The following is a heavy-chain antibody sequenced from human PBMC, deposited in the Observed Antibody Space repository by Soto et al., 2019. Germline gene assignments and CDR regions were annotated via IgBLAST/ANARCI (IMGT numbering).Heavy chain of an antibody. CDR3: ARDVVDTMVRGVGGMDV. D-gene: IGHD3-10*01. Sequence: QVQLQESGPGLVKPSQTLSLTCTVSGGSISSGGYYWSWIRQHPGKGLEWIGYIYYSGSTYYNPSLKSRVTISVDTSKNQFSLKLSSVTAADTAVYYCARDVVDTMVRGVGGMDVWGQGTTVTVSS. CDR1: GGSISSGGYY. J-gene: IGHJ6*02. V-gene: IGHV4-31*03. CDR2: IYYSGST.